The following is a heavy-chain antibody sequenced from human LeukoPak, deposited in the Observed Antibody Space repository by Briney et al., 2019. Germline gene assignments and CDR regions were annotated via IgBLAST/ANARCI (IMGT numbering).Heavy chain of an antibody. CDR1: GFTFSNYW. V-gene: IGHV3-7*04. CDR2: VRQDGSEK. J-gene: IGHJ4*02. CDR3: ARDGSGWSAY. D-gene: IGHD6-19*01. Sequence: GGSLRLSCAGSGFTFSNYWMSWLRQAPGKGLEWVANVRQDGSEKYSVDSVKGRLTISRDNAKNSLYLQMNSLRAEDTAVYYCARDGSGWSAYWGQGTLVTVSS.